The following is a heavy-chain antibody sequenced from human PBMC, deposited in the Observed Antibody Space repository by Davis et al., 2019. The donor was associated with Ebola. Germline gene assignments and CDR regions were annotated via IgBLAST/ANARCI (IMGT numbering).Heavy chain of an antibody. Sequence: AASVKVSCKASGGTFSSYVISWVRQAPGQGLEWMGWISGYKGKTNYAQKFQGRVTMTTDTSTSTAYMELRSLRSDDTAVYYCARDLVVAAIDYWGQGTLVTVSS. D-gene: IGHD2-15*01. CDR1: GGTFSSYV. V-gene: IGHV1-18*01. J-gene: IGHJ4*02. CDR2: ISGYKGKT. CDR3: ARDLVVAAIDY.